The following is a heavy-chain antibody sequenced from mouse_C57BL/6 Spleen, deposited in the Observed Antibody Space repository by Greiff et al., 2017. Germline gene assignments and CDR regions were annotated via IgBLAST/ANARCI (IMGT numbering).Heavy chain of an antibody. CDR2: INPSTGGT. D-gene: IGHD1-1*01. CDR3: ASRHYGSSYGFAY. V-gene: IGHV1-42*01. CDR1: GYSFTGYY. Sequence: EVQLQQSGPELVKPGASVKISCKASGYSFTGYYMNWVKQSPEKSLEWIGEINPSTGGTTYNQKFKAKATLTVDKSTSTAYLQLKSLTSEDSSVYYCASRHYGSSYGFAYWGQGTLVTVSA. J-gene: IGHJ3*01.